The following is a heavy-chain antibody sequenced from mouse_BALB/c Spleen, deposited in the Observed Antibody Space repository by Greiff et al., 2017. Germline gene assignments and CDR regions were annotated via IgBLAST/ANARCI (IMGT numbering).Heavy chain of an antibody. CDR3: AKNGNYDGYYFDY. D-gene: IGHD2-1*01. J-gene: IGHJ2*01. CDR1: GFSLTDYG. CDR2: IWGGGST. V-gene: IGHV2-6-5*01. Sequence: VQGVESGPGLVAPSQSLSITCTVSGFSLTDYGVSWIRQPPGKGLEWLGVIWGGGSTYYNSALKSRLSISKDNSKSQVFLKMNSLQTDDTAMYYCAKNGNYDGYYFDYWGQGTTLTVSS.